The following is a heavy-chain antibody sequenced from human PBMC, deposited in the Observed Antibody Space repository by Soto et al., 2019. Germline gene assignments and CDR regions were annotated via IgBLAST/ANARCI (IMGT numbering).Heavy chain of an antibody. CDR2: IFYTGST. CDR1: GGSISRSTYY. V-gene: IGHV4-39*01. Sequence: SETLSLTCTVSGGSISRSTYYWAWIRQPPGKGLEWIGSIFYTGSTYYNPSLKSRVTISVDTSKNQFSLKLSSVTSADTALYYCARPGGSTVTKSGFDYWGQGTLVTVSS. D-gene: IGHD4-17*01. CDR3: ARPGGSTVTKSGFDY. J-gene: IGHJ4*02.